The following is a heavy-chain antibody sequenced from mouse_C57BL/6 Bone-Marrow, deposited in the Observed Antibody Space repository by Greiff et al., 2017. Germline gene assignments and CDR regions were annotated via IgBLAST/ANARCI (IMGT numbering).Heavy chain of an antibody. CDR3: ARERNFGYCGSSCAMDY. J-gene: IGHJ4*01. Sequence: VQLQQSGPELVKPGASVKISCKASGYTFTDYYMNWVTQSHGKSLEWIGDINPNNGGTSYNQKFKGTAKLTVDKASSTAYMELRSLTSEGSAVYYCARERNFGYCGSSCAMDYWGQGTSVTVAS. CDR1: GYTFTDYY. D-gene: IGHD1-1*01. CDR2: INPNNGGT. V-gene: IGHV1-26*01.